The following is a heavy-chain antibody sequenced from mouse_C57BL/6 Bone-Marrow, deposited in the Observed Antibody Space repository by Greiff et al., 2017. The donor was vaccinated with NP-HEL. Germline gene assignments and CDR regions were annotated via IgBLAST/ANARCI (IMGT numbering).Heavy chain of an antibody. Sequence: VQLQQSGAELVKPGASVKLSCKASGYTFTSYWMHWVKQRPGQGLEWIGMIHPNSGSTNYNEKFKSKATLTVDKSSSTAYMQLSGLTSEDSAVYYCASEGLTTVYAMDYWGQGTSVTVSS. J-gene: IGHJ4*01. V-gene: IGHV1-64*01. D-gene: IGHD1-1*01. CDR3: ASEGLTTVYAMDY. CDR1: GYTFTSYW. CDR2: IHPNSGST.